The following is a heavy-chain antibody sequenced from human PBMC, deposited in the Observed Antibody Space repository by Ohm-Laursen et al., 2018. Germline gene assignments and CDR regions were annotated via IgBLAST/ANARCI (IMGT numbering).Heavy chain of an antibody. Sequence: SLRLSCAASGFTFSGYAMSWVRQAPGRGLEWVSVATGSGRYTYYRHTVKGRFTISRDNSNNTLYLQMSSLTVEDTAVYYCTKGLSGGTGHGNWFDPWGQGTLVIVSS. D-gene: IGHD3-10*01. CDR2: ATGSGRYT. CDR1: GFTFSGYA. V-gene: IGHV3-23*01. CDR3: TKGLSGGTGHGNWFDP. J-gene: IGHJ5*02.